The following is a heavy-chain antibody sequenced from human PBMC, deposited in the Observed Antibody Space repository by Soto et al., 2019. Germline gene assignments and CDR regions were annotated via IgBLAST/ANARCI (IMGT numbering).Heavy chain of an antibody. Sequence: GSLRLSCAASGFTLRSFTMNWVRQAPGKGLEWVSTISSNSAYIYYTDALRGRFTISRDNAKNSLHLQMNSLRAEDTAVYYCTRDASRDSSARGWFDPWGPGTLVTVSS. V-gene: IGHV3-21*01. J-gene: IGHJ5*02. CDR1: GFTLRSFT. CDR3: TRDASRDSSARGWFDP. CDR2: ISSNSAYI. D-gene: IGHD6-13*01.